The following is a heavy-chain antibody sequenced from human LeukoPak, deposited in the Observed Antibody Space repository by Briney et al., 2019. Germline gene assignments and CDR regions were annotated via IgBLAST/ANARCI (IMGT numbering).Heavy chain of an antibody. CDR2: ISYDGSNK. V-gene: IGHV3-30*01. CDR3: ARVRWPRVVAPAKDY. J-gene: IGHJ4*02. CDR1: GFTFSSYA. D-gene: IGHD2-2*01. Sequence: GGSLRLSCAASGFTFSSYAMHWVRQAPGKGLEWVAVISYDGSNKYYADSVKGRFTISRDNSKNTLYLQMNSLRAEDTAVYYCARVRWPRVVAPAKDYWGQGTLVTVSS.